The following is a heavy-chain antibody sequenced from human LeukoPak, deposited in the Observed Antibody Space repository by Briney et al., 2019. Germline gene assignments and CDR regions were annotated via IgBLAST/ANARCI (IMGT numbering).Heavy chain of an antibody. CDR1: GFNFSSYG. CDR3: ARVGYYGSGGYYDPPDY. V-gene: IGHV3-30*02. D-gene: IGHD3-10*01. Sequence: PGGSLRLSCAASGFNFSSYGLHWVRQAPGKGLEWVAFIRNDGSNKYYADSVRGRFTISRDNSKNTLYLQMNSLRPEDTALYYCARVGYYGSGGYYDPPDYWGQGTLVTVSS. CDR2: IRNDGSNK. J-gene: IGHJ4*02.